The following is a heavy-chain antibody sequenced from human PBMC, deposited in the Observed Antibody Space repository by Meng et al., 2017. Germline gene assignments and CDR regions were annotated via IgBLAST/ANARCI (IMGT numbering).Heavy chain of an antibody. CDR2: IKQDGSEE. Sequence: GESLKISCAASGFTFSSYWMSWVRQAPGKGLEWVANIKQDGSEEYYVDSVKGRFTISRDNAKNSLYLQMNSLRAEDTAVYYCARYSGYEKYYYYGMDVWGQGTTVTVSS. CDR1: GFTFSSYW. D-gene: IGHD5-12*01. J-gene: IGHJ6*02. CDR3: ARYSGYEKYYYYGMDV. V-gene: IGHV3-7*01.